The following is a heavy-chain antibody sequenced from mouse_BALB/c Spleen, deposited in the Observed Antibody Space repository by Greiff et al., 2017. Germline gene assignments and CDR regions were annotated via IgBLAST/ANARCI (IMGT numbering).Heavy chain of an antibody. CDR1: GYTFTSYV. V-gene: IGHV1-14*01. CDR2: INPYNDGT. Sequence: EVHLVESGPELVKPGASVKMSCKASGYTFTSYVMHWVKQKPGQGLEWIGYINPYNDGTKYNEKFKGKATLTSDKSSSTAYMELSSLTSEDSAVYYCARYVNYYGSSWFAYWGQGTLVTVSA. CDR3: ARYVNYYGSSWFAY. D-gene: IGHD1-1*01. J-gene: IGHJ3*01.